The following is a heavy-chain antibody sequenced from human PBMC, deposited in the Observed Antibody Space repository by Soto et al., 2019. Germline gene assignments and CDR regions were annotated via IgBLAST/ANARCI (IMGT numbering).Heavy chain of an antibody. CDR1: GGTFSNYA. V-gene: IGHV1-69*15. J-gene: IGHJ5*02. Sequence: QVQLVQSGAEVKKPGSSVKVSCKASGGTFSNYAITWVRQAPGQGLEWLGRIIPIFGTRDYAQKVQGRVTITADDSTTTAYMELSSLRSDDTAVYYCAKDGGREGYFGNWFGPWGQGTLVTVSS. CDR3: AKDGGREGYFGNWFGP. D-gene: IGHD2-15*01. CDR2: IIPIFGTR.